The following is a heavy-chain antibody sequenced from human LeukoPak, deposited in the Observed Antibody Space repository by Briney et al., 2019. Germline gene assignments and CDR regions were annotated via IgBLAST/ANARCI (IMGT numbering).Heavy chain of an antibody. J-gene: IGHJ4*02. CDR1: GFTFSSYG. CDR2: ISYDGSNK. D-gene: IGHD6-13*01. CDR3: AKLAAAGHGPFDY. V-gene: IGHV3-30*18. Sequence: PGGSLRLSCAASGFTFSSYGMHWVRQAPGKGLEWVAVISYDGSNKYYADSVKGRFTISRDNSKNTLYLQMNSLRAEDTAVYYCAKLAAAGHGPFDYWGQGTLVTVSS.